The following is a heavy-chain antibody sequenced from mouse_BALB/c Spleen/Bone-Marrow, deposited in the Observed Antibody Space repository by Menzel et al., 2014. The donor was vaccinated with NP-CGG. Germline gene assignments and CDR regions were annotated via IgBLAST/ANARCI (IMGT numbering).Heavy chain of an antibody. D-gene: IGHD2-4*01. V-gene: IGHV1-5*01. CDR2: IYPGNSDT. CDR3: TRGAYYDYSYYAMDY. J-gene: IGHJ4*01. Sequence: EVQLQQSGTVLARPGASVKMSCKASGYSFTSYWTHWVKPRPGQGLEWIGAIYPGNSDTSYNQKFKGKAKLTAVTSASTAYMELSSLTNEDSAVYYCTRGAYYDYSYYAMDYWGQGTSVTVSS. CDR1: GYSFTSYW.